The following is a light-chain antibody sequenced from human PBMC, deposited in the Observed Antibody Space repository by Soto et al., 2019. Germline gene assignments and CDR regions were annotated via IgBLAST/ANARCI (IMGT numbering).Light chain of an antibody. V-gene: IGKV3-11*01. CDR2: DAS. CDR1: QSVSSY. J-gene: IGKJ5*01. Sequence: EIVLTQSPGTLSLSPGERATLSCRASQSVSSYLAWYQQKPGQAPRLLIYDASNMATGIPARFSGSGSGTDFTLTISSLEPEDFAVYYCQQRSNWPITFGQGTRLEN. CDR3: QQRSNWPIT.